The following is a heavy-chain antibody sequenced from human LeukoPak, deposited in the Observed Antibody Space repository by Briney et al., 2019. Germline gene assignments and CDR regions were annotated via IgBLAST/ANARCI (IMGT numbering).Heavy chain of an antibody. Sequence: GGSLRLSCAASGFTFSSYAMSWVRQAPGKGPEWVSAISGSGGSTYYADSVKGRFTISRDNSKNTLYLQMNSLRAEDTAVYYCAKRIENYYYYYGMDVWGQGTTVTVSS. J-gene: IGHJ6*02. V-gene: IGHV3-23*01. CDR2: ISGSGGST. CDR1: GFTFSSYA. CDR3: AKRIENYYYYYGMDV. D-gene: IGHD2-15*01.